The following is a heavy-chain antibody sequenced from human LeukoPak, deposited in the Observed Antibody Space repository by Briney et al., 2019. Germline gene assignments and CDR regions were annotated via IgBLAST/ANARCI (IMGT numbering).Heavy chain of an antibody. CDR1: GASIRSSY. Sequence: SETLSLTCTVSGASIRSSYWSWIRQPAGKGLEWIGRIYTSGSITYNPSLKSRVSMSVDTSKNQFSLKLSSVTAADTAVYYCARARRWFDFDYWGQGTLVTVSA. D-gene: IGHD3-10*01. CDR2: IYTSGSI. CDR3: ARARRWFDFDY. J-gene: IGHJ4*02. V-gene: IGHV4-4*07.